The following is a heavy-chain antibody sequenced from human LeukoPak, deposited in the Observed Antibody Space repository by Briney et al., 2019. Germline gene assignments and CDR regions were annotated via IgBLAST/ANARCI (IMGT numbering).Heavy chain of an antibody. J-gene: IGHJ4*02. V-gene: IGHV4-4*09. CDR1: GGSISSYY. CDR2: IYTSGST. CDR3: ARRRYYFDY. Sequence: SSETLSLTCTVSGGSISSYYWSWIRQPPGKGLEWIGYIYTSGSTNYNPSLKSRVTISVDTSKNQFSLKLSSVTAADTAVYYCARRRYYFDYWGQGTLVTVSS.